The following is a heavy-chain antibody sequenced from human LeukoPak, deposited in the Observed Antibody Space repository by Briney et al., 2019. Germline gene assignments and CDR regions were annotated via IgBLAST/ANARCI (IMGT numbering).Heavy chain of an antibody. J-gene: IGHJ4*02. V-gene: IGHV3-30*03. CDR1: GFTFSSYG. CDR3: ARFAYSDSSGYY. D-gene: IGHD3-22*01. CDR2: ISYDGSNK. Sequence: GGSLRLSCAASGFTFSSYGMHWVRQAPGKGLEWVAVISYDGSNKYYADSVKGRFTISRDNSKNTLYLQMNSLRAEDTAVYYCARFAYSDSSGYYWGQGTLVTASS.